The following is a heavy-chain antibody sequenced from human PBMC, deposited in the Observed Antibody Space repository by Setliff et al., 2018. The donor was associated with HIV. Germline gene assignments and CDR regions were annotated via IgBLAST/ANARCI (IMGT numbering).Heavy chain of an antibody. D-gene: IGHD2-2*01. CDR3: ANRYCSSTSCYLGWFDP. J-gene: IGHJ5*02. CDR1: GGTFSSYA. Sequence: GASVKVSCKASGGTFSSYAISWVRQAPGQGLEWMGGIIPILGIANYAQKFQGSVTITADKSTSTAYMELSSLRSEDTAVYYCANRYCSSTSCYLGWFDPWGQGTLVTVSS. CDR2: IIPILGIA. V-gene: IGHV1-69*10.